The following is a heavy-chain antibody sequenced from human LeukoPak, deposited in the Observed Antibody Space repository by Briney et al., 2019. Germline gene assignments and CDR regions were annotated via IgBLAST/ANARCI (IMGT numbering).Heavy chain of an antibody. J-gene: IGHJ4*02. CDR3: ARPGPLRGIGMSVNDY. CDR1: GYTFTGYY. V-gene: IGHV1-2*06. Sequence: ASVKVSCKASGYTFTGYYMHWVRQAPGQGLEWMGRINPNSGGTNYAQKFQGRVTMTRDTSISTDYMELSRLRSDDTAVYYCARPGPLRGIGMSVNDYWGQGTLVTVSS. D-gene: IGHD1-26*01. CDR2: INPNSGGT.